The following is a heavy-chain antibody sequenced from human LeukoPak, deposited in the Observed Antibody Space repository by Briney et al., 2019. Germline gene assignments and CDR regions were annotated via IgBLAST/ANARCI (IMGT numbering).Heavy chain of an antibody. D-gene: IGHD2-15*01. J-gene: IGHJ4*02. CDR1: GFSVTRNY. V-gene: IGHV3-23*01. CDR2: ISNNGGYT. Sequence: GGSLRLSCAASGFSVTRNYVSWVRQAPGEGLEWVSAISNNGGYTYYADSVQGRFTISRDNSKSTLCLQMNSLRAEDTAVYYCAKQLGYCSDGSCYFPYWGQGTLVTVSS. CDR3: AKQLGYCSDGSCYFPY.